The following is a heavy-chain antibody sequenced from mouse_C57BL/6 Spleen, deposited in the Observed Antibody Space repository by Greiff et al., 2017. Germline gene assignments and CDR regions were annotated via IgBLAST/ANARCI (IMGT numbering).Heavy chain of an antibody. CDR1: GFSLTSYG. CDR3: ARGPYFDY. V-gene: IGHV2-2*01. CDR2: IWSGGST. J-gene: IGHJ2*01. Sequence: QVHVKQSGPGLVQPSQSLSITCTVSGFSLTSYGVHWVRQSPGKGLEWLGVIWSGGSTDYNAAFISRLSISKDNSKSQVFFKMNSLQADDTAIYYCARGPYFDYWGQGTTLTVSS.